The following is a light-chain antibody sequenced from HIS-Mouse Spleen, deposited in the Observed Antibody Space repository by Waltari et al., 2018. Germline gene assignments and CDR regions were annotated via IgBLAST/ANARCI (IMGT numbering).Light chain of an antibody. CDR2: RNN. V-gene: IGLV1-47*01. CDR3: AAWDDSLSGEVV. Sequence: QSVLTQPPSASGTPGHRVTISCSGSSPNIGSNYVYWYQQLPGTAPKLLIYRNNQRPSGVPDRFSGSKSGTSASLAISGLRSEDEADYYCAAWDDSLSGEVVFGGGTKLTVL. CDR1: SPNIGSNY. J-gene: IGLJ2*01.